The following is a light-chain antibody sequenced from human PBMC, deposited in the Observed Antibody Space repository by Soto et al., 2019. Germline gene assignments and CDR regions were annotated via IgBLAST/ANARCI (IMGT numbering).Light chain of an antibody. V-gene: IGLV1-44*01. Sequence: QSVLTQPPSASGTPGQSGTISCSGSSSNIGSHTVNWYQQLPGTAPKLLIYSNNQRPSGVPDRFSGAKSGTSASLAISGLQSEDEADYYCTAWDESLNGLYVFGTGTKLTVL. CDR3: TAWDESLNGLYV. CDR1: SSNIGSHT. CDR2: SNN. J-gene: IGLJ1*01.